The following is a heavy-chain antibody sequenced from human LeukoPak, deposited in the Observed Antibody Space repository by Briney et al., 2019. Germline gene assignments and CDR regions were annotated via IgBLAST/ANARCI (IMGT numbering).Heavy chain of an antibody. CDR3: AGEVFGWYSFDY. CDR1: GGSFSGYY. CDR2: INHSGST. J-gene: IGHJ4*02. D-gene: IGHD6-19*01. Sequence: PSETLSLTCAVYGGSFSGYYWSWIRQPPGKGLEWIGEINHSGSTNYNPSLKSRVTISVDTSKNQFSLKLSSVTAADTAVYYCAGEVFGWYSFDYWGQGTLVTVSS. V-gene: IGHV4-34*01.